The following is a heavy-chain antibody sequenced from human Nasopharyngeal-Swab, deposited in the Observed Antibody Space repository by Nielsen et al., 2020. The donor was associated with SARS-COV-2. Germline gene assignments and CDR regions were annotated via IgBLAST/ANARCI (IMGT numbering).Heavy chain of an antibody. J-gene: IGHJ4*02. CDR1: RFTFSSYA. CDR3: ASRSLLSGGAFDY. Sequence: GALKISCAASRFTFSSYAMSWVRQAPGKGLEWVSAISGSGGRTYYGDSVKGRFTISRDNSKNTLYLQMNSLRADDTAVYYCASRSLLSGGAFDYWGQGTLVIVSS. D-gene: IGHD2-21*01. CDR2: ISGSGGRT. V-gene: IGHV3-23*01.